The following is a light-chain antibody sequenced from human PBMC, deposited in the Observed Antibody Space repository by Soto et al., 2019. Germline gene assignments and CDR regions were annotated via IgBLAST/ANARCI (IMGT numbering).Light chain of an antibody. J-gene: IGKJ5*01. V-gene: IGKV1-33*01. Sequence: DIQMTQCPSSLLQSXAGSVTIPXXASQDINKFLNWYQQKPGKAPKLLIYDVSNLETGVPSRFSGSGSETHFTLTINSLQPEDIATYYCQQYDNYDITFGQGTRLEIK. CDR1: QDINKF. CDR3: QQYDNYDIT. CDR2: DVS.